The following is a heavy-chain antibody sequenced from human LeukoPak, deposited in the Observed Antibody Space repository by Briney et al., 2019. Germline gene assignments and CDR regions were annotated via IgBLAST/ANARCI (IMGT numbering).Heavy chain of an antibody. CDR2: ISSSSSYI. Sequence: GGSLRLSCAASGFTFSSYWMHWVRQAPGKGLEWVSSISSSSSYIYYADSVKGRFTISRDNAKNSLYLQMNSLRAEDTAVYYCARDPRSYKVVYYFDYWGQGTLVTVSS. V-gene: IGHV3-21*01. CDR3: ARDPRSYKVVYYFDY. CDR1: GFTFSSYW. D-gene: IGHD5-18*01. J-gene: IGHJ4*02.